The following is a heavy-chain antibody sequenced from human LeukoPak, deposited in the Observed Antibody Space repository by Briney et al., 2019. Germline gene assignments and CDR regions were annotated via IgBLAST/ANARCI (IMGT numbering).Heavy chain of an antibody. D-gene: IGHD3-22*01. CDR2: ISYDGSNK. J-gene: IGHJ4*02. CDR3: ARVPYYYDSSGYFN. CDR1: GFTFSSYA. V-gene: IGHV3-30*04. Sequence: PGRFLRLSCAASGFTFSSYAMHWVRQAPGKGLEWVAVISYDGSNKYYADSVKGRFTISRDNSKNTLYLQMNSLRAEDTAVYYCARVPYYYDSSGYFNWGQGILVTVSS.